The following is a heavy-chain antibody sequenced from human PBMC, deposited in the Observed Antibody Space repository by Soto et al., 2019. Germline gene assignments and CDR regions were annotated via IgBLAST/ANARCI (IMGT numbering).Heavy chain of an antibody. Sequence: PSETLSLTCTVSGGSISSYYWSWIRQPPGKGLEWIGYIYYSGSTNYNPSLKSRVTISVDTSKNQFSLKLSSVTAADTAVYYCALVLPKWGIDYWSQGTLVTVSS. D-gene: IGHD3-16*01. CDR1: GGSISSYY. CDR2: IYYSGST. V-gene: IGHV4-59*01. CDR3: ALVLPKWGIDY. J-gene: IGHJ4*02.